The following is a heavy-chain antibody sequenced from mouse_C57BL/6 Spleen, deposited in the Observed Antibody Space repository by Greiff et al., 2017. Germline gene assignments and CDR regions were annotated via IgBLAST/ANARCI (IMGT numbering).Heavy chain of an antibody. D-gene: IGHD1-1*01. J-gene: IGHJ4*01. Sequence: EVKLVESGPGMVKPSQSLSLTCTVTGYSITSGYDWHWIRHFPGNKLEWMGYISYSGSTNYNPSLKSRISITHDTSKNHFFLKLNSVTTEDTATNYCARSYHYYAMDYWGQGTSVTVSS. V-gene: IGHV3-1*01. CDR1: GYSITSGYD. CDR2: ISYSGST. CDR3: ARSYHYYAMDY.